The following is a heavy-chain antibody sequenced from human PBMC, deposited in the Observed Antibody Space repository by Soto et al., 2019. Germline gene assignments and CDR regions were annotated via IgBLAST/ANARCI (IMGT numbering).Heavy chain of an antibody. D-gene: IGHD2-21*02. CDR3: AIMDQVQNNDYYFFYMDV. V-gene: IGHV3-48*02. Sequence: GGLLRLSCEASGFGFSNYSMNWVRQAPGKGLEWVSYISSSGMTIYYADSVKGRLTISRDNAKNSLYLQMHSLRDGDTAIYFCAIMDQVQNNDYYFFYMDVWGTGTTVPVSS. CDR1: GFGFSNYS. J-gene: IGHJ6*03. CDR2: ISSSGMTI.